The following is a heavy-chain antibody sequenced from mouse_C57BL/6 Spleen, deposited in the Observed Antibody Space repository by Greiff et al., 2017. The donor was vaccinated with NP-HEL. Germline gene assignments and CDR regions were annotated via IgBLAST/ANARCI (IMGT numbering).Heavy chain of an antibody. CDR2: IYPRSGNT. J-gene: IGHJ2*01. Sequence: VQLQQSGAELARPGASVKLSCKASGYTFTSYGISWVKQRTGQGLEWIGEIYPRSGNTYYNEKFKGKATLTADKSSSTAYMELRSLTSEDSAVYFCARVLLRSNYFDYGGQGTTLTVSS. CDR3: ARVLLRSNYFDY. CDR1: GYTFTSYG. V-gene: IGHV1-81*01. D-gene: IGHD1-1*01.